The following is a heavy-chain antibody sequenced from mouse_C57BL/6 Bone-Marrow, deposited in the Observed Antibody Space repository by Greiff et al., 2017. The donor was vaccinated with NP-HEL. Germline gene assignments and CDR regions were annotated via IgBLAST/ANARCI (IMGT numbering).Heavy chain of an antibody. V-gene: IGHV5-12*01. J-gene: IGHJ2*01. Sequence: EVQVVESGGGLVQPGGSLKLSCAASGFTFSDYYMYWVRQTPEKRLEWVAYISNGGGSTYYPDTVKGRFTISRDNAKNTLYLQMSRLKSEDTAMYYCARRVGWLQGYYFDYWGQGTTLTVSS. CDR3: ARRVGWLQGYYFDY. CDR1: GFTFSDYY. CDR2: ISNGGGST. D-gene: IGHD2-3*01.